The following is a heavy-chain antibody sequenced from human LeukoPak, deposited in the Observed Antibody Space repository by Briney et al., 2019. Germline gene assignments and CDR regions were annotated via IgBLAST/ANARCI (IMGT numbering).Heavy chain of an antibody. V-gene: IGHV3-33*01. D-gene: IGHD1-26*01. CDR2: IWYDGSNK. CDR1: GFTFSSYG. J-gene: IGHJ2*01. CDR3: ASAWELPYWYFDL. Sequence: PGRSLRLSCAASGFTFSSYGMHWVRQAPGKGLEWVAVIWYDGSNKYYADSVKGRFTISRDNSKSTLYLQMNSLRAEDTAVYYCASAWELPYWYFDLWGRGTLVTVSS.